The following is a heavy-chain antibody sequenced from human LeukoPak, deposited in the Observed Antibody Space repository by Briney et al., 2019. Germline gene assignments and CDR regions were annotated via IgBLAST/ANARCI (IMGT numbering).Heavy chain of an antibody. CDR2: IYSGGST. Sequence: GGSLRLSCAASGFTVSSNYMSWVRQAPGKGLEWVSVIYSGGSTYYADSVKGRFTISRDNSKNTLYLQMNSLRAEDTAVYYCALTSGLRYFDRRPFDYWGQGTLVTVSS. CDR3: ALTSGLRYFDRRPFDY. V-gene: IGHV3-53*01. D-gene: IGHD3-9*01. CDR1: GFTVSSNY. J-gene: IGHJ4*02.